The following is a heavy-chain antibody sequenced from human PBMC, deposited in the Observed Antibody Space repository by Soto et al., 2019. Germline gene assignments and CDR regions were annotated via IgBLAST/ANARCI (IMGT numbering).Heavy chain of an antibody. V-gene: IGHV3-7*01. CDR3: ATPFPHTRIGHPTFDY. CDR1: GFTFSSYW. D-gene: IGHD3-22*01. Sequence: GGSLRLSCAASGFTFSSYWMSWVRQAPGKGLEWVANIKQDGSEKYYVDSVKGRFTISRDNAKNSLYLQMNSLRAEDTAVYYCATPFPHTRIGHPTFDYWGQGTLVTVSS. J-gene: IGHJ4*02. CDR2: IKQDGSEK.